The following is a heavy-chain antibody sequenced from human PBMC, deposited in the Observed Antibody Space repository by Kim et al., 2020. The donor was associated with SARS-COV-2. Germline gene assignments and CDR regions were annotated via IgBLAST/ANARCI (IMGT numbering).Heavy chain of an antibody. D-gene: IGHD3-22*01. Sequence: RVTISVDTSKNQFSLKLSSVTAADTAVYYCARLERETYYYDSSGYLYFDYWGQGTLVTVSS. J-gene: IGHJ4*02. CDR3: ARLERETYYYDSSGYLYFDY. V-gene: IGHV4-61*07.